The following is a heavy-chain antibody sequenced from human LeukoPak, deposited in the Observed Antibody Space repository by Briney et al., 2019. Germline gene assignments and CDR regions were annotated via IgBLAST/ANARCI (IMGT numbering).Heavy chain of an antibody. CDR1: GGSFSGYY. Sequence: SETLSLTCAVYGGSFSGYYWSWIRQPPGKGLEWIGEINDSGSTSCSPSLKSRVSISVDTSKNQFSLKLCSVTAADTAVYYCARVIDYDISGYYLGYWGQGNRVTVSS. CDR3: ARVIDYDISGYYLGY. V-gene: IGHV4-34*01. J-gene: IGHJ4*02. D-gene: IGHD3-22*01. CDR2: INDSGST.